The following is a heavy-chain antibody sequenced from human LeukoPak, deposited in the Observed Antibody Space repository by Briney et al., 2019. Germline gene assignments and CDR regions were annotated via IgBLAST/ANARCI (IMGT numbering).Heavy chain of an antibody. Sequence: PSETLSLTCTVSGGSISSSSYYWGWIRQPPGKGLEWIGSIYYSGSTYYNPSLKSRVTISVDTSKNQFSLKLSSVTAADTAVYYCARHQGVVVVPAAIGVLDAFDIWGQETMVTVSS. CDR3: ARHQGVVVVPAAIGVLDAFDI. V-gene: IGHV4-39*01. J-gene: IGHJ3*02. CDR1: GGSISSSSYY. CDR2: IYYSGST. D-gene: IGHD2-2*01.